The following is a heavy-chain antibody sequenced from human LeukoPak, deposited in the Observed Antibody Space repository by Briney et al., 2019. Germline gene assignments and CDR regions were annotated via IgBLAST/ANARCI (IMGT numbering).Heavy chain of an antibody. Sequence: GGALRLSCAVSGFTLTNHAVSWVRQAPGKGLEWGSIIYGDGSTYYADSVQGRFTLSRDTSKNTLYLQMNRLRAEDTAVYYCAKGGPYYSYGDMEIDYWGQGTLVTVSS. V-gene: IGHV3-23*03. CDR2: IYGDGST. CDR3: AKGGPYYSYGDMEIDY. D-gene: IGHD5-18*01. CDR1: GFTLTNHA. J-gene: IGHJ4*02.